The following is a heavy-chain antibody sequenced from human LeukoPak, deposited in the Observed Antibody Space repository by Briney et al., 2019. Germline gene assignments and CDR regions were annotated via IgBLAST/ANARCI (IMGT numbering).Heavy chain of an antibody. D-gene: IGHD6-19*01. CDR1: GFTFSSYG. V-gene: IGHV3-21*01. Sequence: QTGGSLRLSCAASGFTFSSYGLTWVRQAPGQGLEWVSSISSTSTYIYYADSVKGRFTISRDNAKNTLYLQMNSLRAEDTAVYYCARGYSSGLHFDYWGQGTLVTVSS. J-gene: IGHJ4*02. CDR2: ISSTSTYI. CDR3: ARGYSSGLHFDY.